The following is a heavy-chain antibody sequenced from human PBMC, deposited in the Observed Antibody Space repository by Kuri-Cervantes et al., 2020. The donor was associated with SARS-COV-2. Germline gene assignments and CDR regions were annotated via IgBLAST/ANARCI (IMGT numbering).Heavy chain of an antibody. CDR3: ARIDY. V-gene: IGHV1-46*01. J-gene: IGHJ4*02. Sequence: GGSLRLSCKASGYTFTSYYIHWVRQAPGQGLEWMGIINPSGGSTNYAQKFQGRVTMTRDTSTSRVYLELSSLRSEDTDMYYCARIDYWGQGTLVTVSS. CDR2: INPSGGST. CDR1: GYTFTSYY.